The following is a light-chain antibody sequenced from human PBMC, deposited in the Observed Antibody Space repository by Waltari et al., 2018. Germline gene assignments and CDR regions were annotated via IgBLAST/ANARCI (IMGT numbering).Light chain of an antibody. CDR3: QHYVRLPAT. CDR2: AAS. Sequence: SCQASQGIRSYLAWYQQKAGQAPSLLIYAASSLATGIPYRFSGSGSGTDFSLTISRLEPEDFAVYYCQHYVRLPATFGQGTKVEIK. J-gene: IGKJ1*01. V-gene: IGKV3-20*01. CDR1: QGIRSY.